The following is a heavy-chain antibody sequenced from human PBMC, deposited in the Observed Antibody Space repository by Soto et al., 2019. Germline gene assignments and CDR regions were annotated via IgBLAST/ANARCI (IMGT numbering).Heavy chain of an antibody. Sequence: QVQLVQSGAEVKKPGSSVKVSCKASGGTFSSYAISWVRQAPGQGLEWMGGCIPIFGTANYAQKFQGRVTITEAKCSSEAYMELTSLGEEDTSVYCCAGLDGLLWCGERTVNWYDHWGQGTLFTVSS. J-gene: IGHJ5*02. V-gene: IGHV1-69*06. CDR3: AGLDGLLWCGERTVNWYDH. D-gene: IGHD3-10*01. CDR1: GGTFSSYA. CDR2: CIPIFGTA.